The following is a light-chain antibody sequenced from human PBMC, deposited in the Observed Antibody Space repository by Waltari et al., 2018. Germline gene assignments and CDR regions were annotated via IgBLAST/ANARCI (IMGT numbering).Light chain of an antibody. CDR1: QTISTY. CDR3: QPSYSTPLT. V-gene: IGKV1-39*01. CDR2: AAS. J-gene: IGKJ4*01. Sequence: DIQMTQSPSSLSTSVGDRVTISCRASQTISTYLNWYQQKPGKAPRLLIYAASSLQSWVPSRFSGSGSGTDFTLTISSLQPEDFATYYCQPSYSTPLTFGGGTKVEI.